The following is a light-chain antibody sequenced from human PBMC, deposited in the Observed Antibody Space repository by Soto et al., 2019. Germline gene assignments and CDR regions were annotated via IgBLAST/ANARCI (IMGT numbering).Light chain of an antibody. CDR3: QQYNNWPPIT. CDR1: QSVSSN. Sequence: EKVMTQSPATLSVSPGERATLSCRASQSVSSNLAWYQQKPGQAPRLLIYDASTRATGIPARFSGSGSGTEFTLTISSLQSEDFAVYHCQQYNNWPPITFGQGTRLEIK. CDR2: DAS. V-gene: IGKV3-15*01. J-gene: IGKJ5*01.